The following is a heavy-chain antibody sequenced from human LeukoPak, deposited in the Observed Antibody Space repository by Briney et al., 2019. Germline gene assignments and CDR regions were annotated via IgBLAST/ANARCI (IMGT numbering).Heavy chain of an antibody. Sequence: SETLSLTCTVSGGSISSYYWSWIRQPAGKGLEWIGRIDTSGNTNYKPSLKSRVTMSVDTSKNQFSLKLSSVTAADTAVYYCARAVDTAMDIDYWGQGTLVTVSS. D-gene: IGHD5-18*01. V-gene: IGHV4-4*07. CDR2: IDTSGNT. J-gene: IGHJ4*02. CDR1: GGSISSYY. CDR3: ARAVDTAMDIDY.